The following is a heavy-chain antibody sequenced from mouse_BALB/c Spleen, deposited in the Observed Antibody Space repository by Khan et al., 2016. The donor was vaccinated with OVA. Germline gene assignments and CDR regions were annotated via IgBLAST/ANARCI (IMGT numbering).Heavy chain of an antibody. V-gene: IGHV3-2*02. CDR3: ASELGRYYAMDY. J-gene: IGHJ4*01. CDR1: GYSITSDYA. CDR2: ISYSGST. Sequence: EVQLQESGPGLVKPSQSLSLTCTVAGYSITSDYAWNWIRQFPGNKLEWMGYISYSGSTGYNPSLKSRISITRDTSKNQFFLQLNSVTTEGTATYYCASELGRYYAMDYWGQGTSVTVSS. D-gene: IGHD4-1*01.